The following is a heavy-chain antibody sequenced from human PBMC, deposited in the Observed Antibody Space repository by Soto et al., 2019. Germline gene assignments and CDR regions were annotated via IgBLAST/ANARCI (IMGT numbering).Heavy chain of an antibody. CDR3: ARWGDYYYHAMEV. V-gene: IGHV3-21*01. J-gene: IGHJ6*01. Sequence: PVGSLRLSCATSVFTFSKYSMNCVRHSPGKGLEWVSSISSSSSYIYYADSVKGRFTISRDNAKNSLYLQMNSLRAEDTAVYYCARWGDYYYHAMEVWGQGTTVTVSS. D-gene: IGHD3-16*01. CDR1: VFTFSKYS. CDR2: ISSSSSYI.